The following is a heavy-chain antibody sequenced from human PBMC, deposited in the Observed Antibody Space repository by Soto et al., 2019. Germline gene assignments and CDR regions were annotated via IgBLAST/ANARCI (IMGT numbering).Heavy chain of an antibody. J-gene: IGHJ6*03. CDR1: GGSISSGGYY. CDR2: IYYSGST. V-gene: IGHV4-31*03. Sequence: QVQLQESGPGLVKPSQTLSLTCTVSGGSISSGGYYWSWIRQHPGKGLEWIGYIYYSGSTYYNPSLKSRVTISVDTSKNQFSRKLRSVTAADTAVYYCAGGWQLVHYYYYMDVWGNGTTVTVSS. D-gene: IGHD6-13*01. CDR3: AGGWQLVHYYYYMDV.